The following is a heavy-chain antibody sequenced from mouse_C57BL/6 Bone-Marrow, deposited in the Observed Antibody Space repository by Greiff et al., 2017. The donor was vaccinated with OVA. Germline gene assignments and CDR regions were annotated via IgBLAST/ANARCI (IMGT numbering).Heavy chain of an antibody. J-gene: IGHJ3*01. D-gene: IGHD2-12*01. CDR2: ISYDGSN. V-gene: IGHV3-6*01. Sequence: VQLQQSGPGLVKPSQSLSLTCSVTGYSITSGYYWNWIRQFPGNKLEWMGYISYDGSNNYNPSLKNRISITRDTSKNQFFLKLNSVTTEDTATYYCARDYDGGWFAYWGQGTLVTVSA. CDR1: GYSITSGYY. CDR3: ARDYDGGWFAY.